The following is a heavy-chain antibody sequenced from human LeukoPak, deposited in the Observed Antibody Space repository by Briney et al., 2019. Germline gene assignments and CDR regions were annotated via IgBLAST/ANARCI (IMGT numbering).Heavy chain of an antibody. V-gene: IGHV3-48*01. D-gene: IGHD3-22*01. J-gene: IGHJ4*02. Sequence: GGSLRLSCVASGLTFSRYSMNWVRQAPGKGLEWVSYISTNSKTIYYGDSVKGRFAISRDNANNVLNLQMKSLRAEDTAVYYCARVYDSRGSYLAYWGQGTLVTVSS. CDR1: GLTFSRYS. CDR2: ISTNSKTI. CDR3: ARVYDSRGSYLAY.